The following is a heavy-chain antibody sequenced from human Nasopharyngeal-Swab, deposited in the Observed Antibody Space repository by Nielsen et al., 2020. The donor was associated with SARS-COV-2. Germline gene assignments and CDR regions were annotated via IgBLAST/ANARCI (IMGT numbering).Heavy chain of an antibody. D-gene: IGHD2-2*01. CDR3: ARGDVVVPASGYYMDV. CDR1: GFTFSSYS. CDR2: IYSGGST. V-gene: IGHV3-53*01. Sequence: GESLKISCAASGFTFSSYSMNWVRQAPGKGLEWVSVIYSGGSTYYADSVKGRFTISRDNSKNTLYLQMNSLRAEDTAVYYCARGDVVVPASGYYMDVWGKGTTVTVSS. J-gene: IGHJ6*03.